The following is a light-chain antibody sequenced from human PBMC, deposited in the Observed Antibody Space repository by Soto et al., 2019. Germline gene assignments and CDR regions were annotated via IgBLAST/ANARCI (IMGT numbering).Light chain of an antibody. V-gene: IGKV3-11*01. CDR2: AAS. CDR1: QSVSSY. Sequence: EIVLTQSPATLSLSPGERATLSCRASQSVSSYLAWYQQKRGQAPRLLIYAASSRATGIPARFSGSGSGTDFTLTISSLEPEDFAVYYCQQRSNWPTTFGQGTKVDIK. CDR3: QQRSNWPTT. J-gene: IGKJ1*01.